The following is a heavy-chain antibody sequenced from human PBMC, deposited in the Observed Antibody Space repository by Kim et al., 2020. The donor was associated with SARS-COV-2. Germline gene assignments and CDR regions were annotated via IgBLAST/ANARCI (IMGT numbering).Heavy chain of an antibody. CDR3: AASTRDWYFDL. CDR2: INHSGST. D-gene: IGHD2-2*01. CDR1: GGSFSGYY. V-gene: IGHV4-34*01. J-gene: IGHJ2*01. Sequence: SETLSLTCAVYGGSFSGYYWSWIRQPPGKGLEWIGEINHSGSTNYNPSLKSRVTISVDTSKNQFSLKLSSVTAADTAVYYCAASTRDWYFDLWGRGTLVTVSS.